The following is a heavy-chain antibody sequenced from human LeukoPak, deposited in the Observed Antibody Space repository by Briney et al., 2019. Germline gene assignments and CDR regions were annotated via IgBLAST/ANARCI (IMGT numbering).Heavy chain of an antibody. Sequence: GGSLRLSCVASGFIFSNYWMNWVRQAPGKGLEWVANIKQDGSEKYYVDSVKGRFTISRDNAKNSLYLQMNSLRAEDTAVYYCARGGSPWGQGTLVTVSS. CDR2: IKQDGSEK. J-gene: IGHJ5*02. V-gene: IGHV3-7*01. CDR1: GFIFSNYW. D-gene: IGHD3-16*01. CDR3: ARGGSP.